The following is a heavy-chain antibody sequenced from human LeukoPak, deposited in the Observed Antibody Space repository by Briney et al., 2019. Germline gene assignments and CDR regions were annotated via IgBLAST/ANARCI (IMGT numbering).Heavy chain of an antibody. CDR2: LSAYNGNT. J-gene: IGHJ6*02. CDR1: GYTFTSYG. CDR3: ARDITVTNPNYYYGMDV. V-gene: IGHV1-18*01. D-gene: IGHD4-17*01. Sequence: SVKVSCKASGYTFTSYGISWVRQAPGQGLEWMGWLSAYNGNTNYAQKLQGRVTMTTDTSTSTAYMELRSLRSDDTAVYYCARDITVTNPNYYYGMDVWGQGTTVTVSS.